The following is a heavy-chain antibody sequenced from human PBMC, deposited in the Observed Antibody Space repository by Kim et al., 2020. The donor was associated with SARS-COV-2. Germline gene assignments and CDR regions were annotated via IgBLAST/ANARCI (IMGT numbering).Heavy chain of an antibody. CDR2: IWYDGSNE. D-gene: IGHD2-21*01. CDR1: RFTFTSYG. Sequence: GGSLRLSCAASRFTFTSYGMHWVRQAPGKGLEWVAIIWYDGSNEYYADSVKGRFTISRDNSKNTVYLQMNRLRAEDTAVYYCAKVGSAYCGGSCPIDYWGQGTLVTVSS. J-gene: IGHJ4*02. CDR3: AKVGSAYCGGSCPIDY. V-gene: IGHV3-33*06.